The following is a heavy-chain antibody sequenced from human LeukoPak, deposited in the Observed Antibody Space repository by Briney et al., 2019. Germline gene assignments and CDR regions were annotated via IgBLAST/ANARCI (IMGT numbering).Heavy chain of an antibody. J-gene: IGHJ3*02. Sequence: GGSLRLSCAASGFTSSNYAMSWVRQAPGKGLEWVSSISGSGGGTYYADSVRGRFTFSRDNSKNTLYLQMNSLRAEDTALYYCARSMTTVTTGAFDIWGQGTMVTVSS. CDR1: GFTSSNYA. CDR3: ARSMTTVTTGAFDI. D-gene: IGHD4-17*01. V-gene: IGHV3-23*01. CDR2: ISGSGGGT.